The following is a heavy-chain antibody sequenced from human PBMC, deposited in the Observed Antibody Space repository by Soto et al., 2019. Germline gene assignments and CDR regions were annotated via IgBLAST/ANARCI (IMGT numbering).Heavy chain of an antibody. CDR3: AHMPVGSTWYFDL. D-gene: IGHD2-2*01. CDR2: IYWNDDK. Sequence: SGPTLVNPTQTLTLTCPFSGFSLSTSAVGVGWIRRPPGKALEWLGLIYWNDDKRYSPSLKSRLTISKDTSKNQVFLRMTNLDPVDTATSHCAHMPVGSTWYFDLHGRGPLVTVSS. J-gene: IGHJ2*01. CDR1: GFSLSTSAVG. V-gene: IGHV2-5*01.